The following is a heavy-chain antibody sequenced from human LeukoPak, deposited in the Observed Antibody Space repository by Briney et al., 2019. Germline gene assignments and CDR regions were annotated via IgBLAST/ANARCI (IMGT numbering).Heavy chain of an antibody. D-gene: IGHD3-16*02. Sequence: PSETLSLTCTVSGGSISSYYWSWIRQPPGKGLEWIGYIYYSGSTNYNPSLKSRVTISVDTSKNQFSLKLSSVPAADTAVYYCARHSLKLVDADFDYWGQGTLVTVSS. CDR3: ARHSLKLVDADFDY. CDR2: IYYSGST. J-gene: IGHJ4*02. CDR1: GGSISSYY. V-gene: IGHV4-59*01.